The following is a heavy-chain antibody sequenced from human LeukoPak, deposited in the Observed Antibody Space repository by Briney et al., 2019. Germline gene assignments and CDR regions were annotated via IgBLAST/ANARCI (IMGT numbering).Heavy chain of an antibody. V-gene: IGHV1-2*02. Sequence: ASVKVSCKASGYTFTGYHIHWVRQAPGQGLEWVGWVNPNNGDTNYAQKFQGRVTMSRDTSITTAYMELNSLRSDDTAVYYCAREVGGSGSYYNLNWFDPWGQGTLVTVSS. CDR3: AREVGGSGSYYNLNWFDP. J-gene: IGHJ5*02. D-gene: IGHD3-10*01. CDR2: VNPNNGDT. CDR1: GYTFTGYH.